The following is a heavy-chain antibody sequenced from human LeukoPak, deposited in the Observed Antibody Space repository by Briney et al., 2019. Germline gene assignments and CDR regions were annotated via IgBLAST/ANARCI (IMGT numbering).Heavy chain of an antibody. V-gene: IGHV3-30*04. CDR3: AEETFTDY. CDR1: GFTFSSYA. CDR2: ISYDGSNK. J-gene: IGHJ4*02. Sequence: PGRSLRLSCAASGFTFSSYAMHWVRQAPGKGLEWVAVISYDGSNKYYADSVKGRFTISRDNSKNTLYLQMNSLRAEDTAVYYCAEETFTDYWGQGTLVTVSS.